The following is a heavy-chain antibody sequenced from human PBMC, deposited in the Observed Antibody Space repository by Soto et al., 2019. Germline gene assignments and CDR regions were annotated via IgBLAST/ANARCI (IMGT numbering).Heavy chain of an antibody. CDR2: IFYSGST. CDR1: GGSFSSSTYY. D-gene: IGHD5-12*01. V-gene: IGHV4-39*01. CDR3: ASAPGFNLFDS. J-gene: IGHJ4*02. Sequence: QLQLQESGPRLVKPAETLSLTCIVSGGSFSSSTYYGGWIRQPPGKGLEWIGSIFYSGSTYYNPSLKSRVTLSVDTSKNRFPLKLSSVTAADTAVYYCASAPGFNLFDSWGQGTLVTVSS.